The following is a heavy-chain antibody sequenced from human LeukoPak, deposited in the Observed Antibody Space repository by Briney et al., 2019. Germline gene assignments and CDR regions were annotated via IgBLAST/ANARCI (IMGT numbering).Heavy chain of an antibody. CDR2: INSDGSSK. CDR1: GFTFSSYW. D-gene: IGHD2-15*01. V-gene: IGHV3-74*01. J-gene: IGHJ6*02. Sequence: GGSLRLSCAASGFTFSSYWMHWVRQAPGKGLVWVSRINSDGSSKSYADSVKGRFTISRDNAKNSLYLQMNSLRAEDTAVYYCAREDRGPPYYFCGMDVWGQGTTVTVSS. CDR3: AREDRGPPYYFCGMDV.